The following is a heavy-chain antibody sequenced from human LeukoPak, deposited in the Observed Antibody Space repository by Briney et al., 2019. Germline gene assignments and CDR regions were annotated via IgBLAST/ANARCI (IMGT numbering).Heavy chain of an antibody. J-gene: IGHJ4*02. CDR3: ARSPPSTYFVSGTFSFYFDY. D-gene: IGHD3-10*01. V-gene: IGHV4-59*01. CDR2: INYSGST. CDR1: GGSISSYD. Sequence: SETLSLTCTVSGGSISSYDWSWIRQPPGKGLEWIGYINYSGSTNYNPPLKSGVTISVDTSKKQFSLKLSSVTAADTAVYYCARSPPSTYFVSGTFSFYFDYWGQGSLVTVSS.